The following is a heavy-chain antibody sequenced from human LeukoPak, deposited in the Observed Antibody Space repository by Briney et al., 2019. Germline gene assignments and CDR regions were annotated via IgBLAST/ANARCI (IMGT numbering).Heavy chain of an antibody. D-gene: IGHD3-22*01. Sequence: SVKVSCKASGGTFSSYAISWVRQAPGQGLEWMGGIIPIFGTANYAQKFQGRVTITADESTSTAYMELSSLRSEDTAVYYCTTEYYYDSSGLFDYWGQGTLVTVSS. CDR3: TTEYYYDSSGLFDY. V-gene: IGHV1-69*13. CDR1: GGTFSSYA. CDR2: IIPIFGTA. J-gene: IGHJ4*02.